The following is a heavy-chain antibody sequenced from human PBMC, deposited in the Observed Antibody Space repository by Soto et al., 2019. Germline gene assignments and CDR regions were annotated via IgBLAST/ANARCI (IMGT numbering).Heavy chain of an antibody. CDR2: MNPDSGHT. V-gene: IGHV1-8*01. D-gene: IGHD2-8*01. Sequence: GASVKVSCKASGYSFTSHDINWVRQATGQGLEWMGWMNPDSGHTGYAQKFPNSGNTAYAQKFQGRVSMTIDTSTTTAYMELRSLTSDDTAVYYCAKNGQPPYYYYGLDVWGQGTKVTVSS. CDR3: AKNGQPPYYYYGLDV. J-gene: IGHJ6*02. CDR1: GYSFTSHD.